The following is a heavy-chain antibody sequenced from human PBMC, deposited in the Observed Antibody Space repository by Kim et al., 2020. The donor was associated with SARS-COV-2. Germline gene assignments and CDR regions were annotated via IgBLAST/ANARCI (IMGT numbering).Heavy chain of an antibody. V-gene: IGHV1-8*01. J-gene: IGHJ6*02. D-gene: IGHD2-15*01. CDR2: MNPNSGNT. CDR3: ATAGSYCSGGSYRAPYCFYYGVDV. Sequence: ASVKVSCKASGYTFTSYDINWVRQATGQGLEWMGWMNPNSGNTGYAQKFQGRVTMTRNTSISTAYMELSSLRSEDTAVYYCATAGSYCSGGSYRAPYCFYYGVDVWGQGTTVTVSS. CDR1: GYTFTSYD.